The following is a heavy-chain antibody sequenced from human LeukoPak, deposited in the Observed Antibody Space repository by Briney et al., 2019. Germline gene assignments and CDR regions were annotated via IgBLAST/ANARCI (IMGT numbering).Heavy chain of an antibody. CDR1: GFTFTSYA. Sequence: GGSLRLSCAASGFTFTSYAMSWVRQAPGKGLEWVSAISGGGGSTYYADSVKGRLTISRDNSRNTLYLQMNSLRAEDTAVYYCAKDSQVVPATVNYWGQGTLVTVSS. CDR2: ISGGGGST. CDR3: AKDSQVVPATVNY. D-gene: IGHD2-2*01. V-gene: IGHV3-23*01. J-gene: IGHJ4*02.